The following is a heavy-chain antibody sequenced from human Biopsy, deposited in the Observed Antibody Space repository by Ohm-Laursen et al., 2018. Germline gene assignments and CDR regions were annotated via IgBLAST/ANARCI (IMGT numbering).Heavy chain of an antibody. Sequence: GTLSLTCSVSGGSTNDYFWSWIRQPAGETLEWIGRIYSTGGSSYNPYLKSRISMSMDTSNNQFSLTLTSVTAADTAVYYCARTPGKAVAGRFLDLWGRGTLVTVSS. D-gene: IGHD6-19*01. J-gene: IGHJ2*01. CDR1: GGSTNDYF. V-gene: IGHV4-4*07. CDR3: ARTPGKAVAGRFLDL. CDR2: IYSTGGS.